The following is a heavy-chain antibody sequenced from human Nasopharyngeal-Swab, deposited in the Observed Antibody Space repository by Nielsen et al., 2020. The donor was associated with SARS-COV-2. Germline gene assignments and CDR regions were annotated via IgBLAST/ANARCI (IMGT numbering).Heavy chain of an antibody. CDR2: IGAYNGNT. V-gene: IGHV1-18*01. CDR1: GYTFTSYG. D-gene: IGHD3-10*01. Sequence: ASVKVSCKASGYTFTSYGISWVRQAPGQGLEWMGWIGAYNGNTNYAQKLQGRVTMTTDTSTSTAYMELRSLRSDDTAVYYCVRAVSWFGELSHYYYYMDVWGKGTTVTVSS. CDR3: VRAVSWFGELSHYYYYMDV. J-gene: IGHJ6*03.